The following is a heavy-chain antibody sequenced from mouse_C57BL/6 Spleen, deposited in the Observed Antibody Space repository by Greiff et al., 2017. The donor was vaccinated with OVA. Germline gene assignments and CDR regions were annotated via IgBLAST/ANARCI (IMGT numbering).Heavy chain of an antibody. J-gene: IGHJ4*01. Sequence: VQLKESGAELVRPGASVKLSCTASGFNIKDDYMHWVKQRPEQGLEWIGWIDPENGDTEYASKFQGKATITADTSSNTAYLQLSSLTSEDTAVYYCTTYGYDYGYAMDYWGQGTSVTVSS. CDR3: TTYGYDYGYAMDY. D-gene: IGHD2-4*01. CDR1: GFNIKDDY. V-gene: IGHV14-4*01. CDR2: IDPENGDT.